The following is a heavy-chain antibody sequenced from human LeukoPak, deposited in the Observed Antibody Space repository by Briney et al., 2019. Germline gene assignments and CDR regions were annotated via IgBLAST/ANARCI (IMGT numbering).Heavy chain of an antibody. Sequence: ASVKVSCKASGYTFSSYGISWVRQAPGQGLEWMGWITSYNGNTKYAQQLQGRVTMTTDTSTGTAYMELRSLRSDDTAVYYCARAGAAAGTPFDYWGQGTLVTVSS. D-gene: IGHD6-13*01. CDR2: ITSYNGNT. J-gene: IGHJ4*02. V-gene: IGHV1-18*01. CDR3: ARAGAAAGTPFDY. CDR1: GYTFSSYG.